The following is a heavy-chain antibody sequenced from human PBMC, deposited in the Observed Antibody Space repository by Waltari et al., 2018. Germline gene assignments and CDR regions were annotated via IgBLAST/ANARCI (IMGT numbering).Heavy chain of an antibody. V-gene: IGHV3-20*04. Sequence: EVQLVESGGGVVGPGGSLRLSCAVFGFTFHDYGMTWVRQVPGRGLWWVSGINWNGCRTRDTESVKGRFTISRDNAKNSLYLQMNSRRAEDTALYYCVRGSTGIIFDYWGQGTLVTVSS. D-gene: IGHD1-1*01. CDR2: INWNGCRT. CDR3: VRGSTGIIFDY. J-gene: IGHJ4*02. CDR1: GFTFHDYG.